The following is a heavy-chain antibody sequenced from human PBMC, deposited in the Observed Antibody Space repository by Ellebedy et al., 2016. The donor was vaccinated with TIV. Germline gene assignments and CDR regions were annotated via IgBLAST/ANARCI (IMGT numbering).Heavy chain of an antibody. J-gene: IGHJ4*02. CDR1: GFTFSPYA. CDR3: AKDRTSGDGYWVFDS. Sequence: PGGSLRLSCAASGFTFSPYAMAWVRQAPGKGLEWVSGIVGSGAEKYADYVNGRFTISRDNSKRTVDLQMRSVRAEDTAVYFCAKDRTSGDGYWVFDSWGQGTMVSVSS. V-gene: IGHV3-23*01. CDR2: IVGSGA. D-gene: IGHD2-21*02.